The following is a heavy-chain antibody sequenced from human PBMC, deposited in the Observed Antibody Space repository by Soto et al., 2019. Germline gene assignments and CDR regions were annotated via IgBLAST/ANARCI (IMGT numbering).Heavy chain of an antibody. V-gene: IGHV3-23*01. Sequence: GGSLRLSCAASGFTFSSYAMSWVRQAPGKGLEWVSAISGSGGSTYYADSVKGRFTISRDNSKNTLYLQMNSLRAEDAAVYYCAKDFPTTRYEYGMDVWGQGTTITVPS. CDR3: AKDFPTTRYEYGMDV. CDR2: ISGSGGST. CDR1: GFTFSSYA. D-gene: IGHD1-20*01. J-gene: IGHJ6*02.